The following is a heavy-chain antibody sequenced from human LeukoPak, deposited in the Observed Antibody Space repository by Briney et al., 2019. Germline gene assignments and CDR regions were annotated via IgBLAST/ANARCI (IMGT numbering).Heavy chain of an antibody. V-gene: IGHV1-58*02. Sequence: TSVKVSCKASGFTFTNSPMQWVRQARGQRLEWIGWIVVGSYNTNYAQEFQERVTITRDMSTSTAYMELSSLRPEDTAVYYCAVGSGWYSPDYWGQETLVTVSS. CDR2: IVVGSYNT. J-gene: IGHJ4*02. D-gene: IGHD6-19*01. CDR1: GFTFTNSP. CDR3: AVGSGWYSPDY.